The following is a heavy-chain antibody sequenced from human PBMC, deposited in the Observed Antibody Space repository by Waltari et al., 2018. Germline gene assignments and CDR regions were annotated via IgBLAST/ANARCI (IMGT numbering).Heavy chain of an antibody. J-gene: IGHJ6*02. CDR2: SYPGDSDT. CDR1: GYSFTSYW. D-gene: IGHD6-13*01. V-gene: IGHV5-51*03. Sequence: EVQLVQSGAEVKKPGESLKISCKGSGYSFTSYWIGWVRQMPGKGLEWMGVSYPGDSDTRYSPSCQGQVTISADKSISTAYLQWSSLKASDTAMYYCARRVYSSSWYGPYYYGMDVWGQGTTVTVSS. CDR3: ARRVYSSSWYGPYYYGMDV.